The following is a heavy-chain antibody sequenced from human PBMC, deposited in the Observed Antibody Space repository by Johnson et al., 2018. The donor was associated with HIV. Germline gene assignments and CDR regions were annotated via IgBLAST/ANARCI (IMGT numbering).Heavy chain of an antibody. V-gene: IGHV3-30*03. CDR2: ISYDGGDK. CDR1: GFTFSSYD. Sequence: QVQLVESGGGVVQPERSLRLSCAASGFTFSSYDMHWVRQATGKGLEWVAVISYDGGDKYYADSVKGRFTISRDNSKNTLYLQMNSLRAGDTAVYYCVRDDGSDFEAFDIWGLGTMVTVSS. J-gene: IGHJ3*02. D-gene: IGHD2-21*01. CDR3: VRDDGSDFEAFDI.